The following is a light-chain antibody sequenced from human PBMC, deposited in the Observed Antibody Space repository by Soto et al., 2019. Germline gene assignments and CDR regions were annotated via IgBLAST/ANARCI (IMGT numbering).Light chain of an antibody. V-gene: IGLV1-40*01. J-gene: IGLJ1*01. CDR1: SSNIGAGYD. CDR2: GHS. CDR3: QSYDSSLSGSV. Sequence: QSVLTQPPSVSGAPGQRVTISCTGSSSNIGAGYDVHWYQQLPGTAPKLLIYGHSNRPSGVPDRFSGSKSGTSASLAITGLQAEDEADYYCQSYDSSLSGSVFGNGTKLTVL.